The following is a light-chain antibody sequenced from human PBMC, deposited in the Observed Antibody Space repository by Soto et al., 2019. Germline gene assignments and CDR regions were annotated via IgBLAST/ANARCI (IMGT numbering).Light chain of an antibody. CDR1: SSDVGSYNF. CDR3: SSYTSSTTSF. J-gene: IGLJ1*01. Sequence: QSALTQPASVSGSPGQSITISCTGTSSDVGSYNFVSWYQQHPGKAPKLIIYEVSNRPSGISNRFSGSKSDNTASLTISGLQAEDEADYYFSSYTSSTTSFFGIGTKLTVL. V-gene: IGLV2-14*01. CDR2: EVS.